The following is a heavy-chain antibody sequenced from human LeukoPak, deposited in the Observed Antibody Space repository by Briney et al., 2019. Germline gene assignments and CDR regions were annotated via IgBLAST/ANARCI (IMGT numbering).Heavy chain of an antibody. J-gene: IGHJ4*02. CDR1: GFTFISYE. CDR3: ARAGSNFDY. Sequence: SGGSLRLSCAVSGFTFISYEMNWVRQAPGKGLEWVSYISTCGETVYYADSVKGRFTISRDNAKDSLFLQMNSLRADDTAIYYCARAGSNFDYWGQGTLVTVSS. CDR2: ISTCGETV. V-gene: IGHV3-48*03. D-gene: IGHD6-6*01.